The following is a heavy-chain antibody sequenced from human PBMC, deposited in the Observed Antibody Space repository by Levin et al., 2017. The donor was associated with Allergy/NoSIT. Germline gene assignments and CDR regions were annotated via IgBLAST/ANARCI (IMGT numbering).Heavy chain of an antibody. Sequence: GGSLRLSCAASGFTFSSYAMHWVRQAPGKGLEWVAVISYDGSNKYYADSVKGRFTISRDNSKNTLYLQMNSLRAEDTAVYYCASPNKYCSGGSCDSGDYFDYWGQGTLVTVSS. CDR1: GFTFSSYA. CDR2: ISYDGSNK. J-gene: IGHJ4*02. V-gene: IGHV3-30-3*01. D-gene: IGHD2-15*01. CDR3: ASPNKYCSGGSCDSGDYFDY.